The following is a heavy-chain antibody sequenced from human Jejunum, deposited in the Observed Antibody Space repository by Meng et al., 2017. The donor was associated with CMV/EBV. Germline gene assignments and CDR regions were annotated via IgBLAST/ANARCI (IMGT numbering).Heavy chain of an antibody. J-gene: IGHJ6*02. CDR2: IRYDGSNA. CDR1: FTRYG. V-gene: IGHV3-30*02. Sequence: FTRYGMHWVRQAPGKGLEWVAFIRYDGSNAYYADSVKGRFTVSRDNSKQTLILRMNNVRAEDTALYYCAKRIDGWPDHYYFGMDAWGRGTPVTVSS. CDR3: AKRIDGWPDHYYFGMDA. D-gene: IGHD3-10*01.